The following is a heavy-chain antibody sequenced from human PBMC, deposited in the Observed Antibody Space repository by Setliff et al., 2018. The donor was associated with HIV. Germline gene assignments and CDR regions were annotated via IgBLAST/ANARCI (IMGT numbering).Heavy chain of an antibody. CDR1: GYSFSTYW. CDR3: ASLSGYSGDAFDV. J-gene: IGHJ3*01. D-gene: IGHD3-22*01. CDR2: MYPGTSTT. V-gene: IGHV5-51*01. Sequence: PGESLKISCQGSGYSFSTYWIGWVRQMPGKGLEWMGIMYPGTSTTKYSPSFQGQVTVSADKSISTTYLQWSSLKASDTAMYYCASLSGYSGDAFDVWGQGTMVTVSS.